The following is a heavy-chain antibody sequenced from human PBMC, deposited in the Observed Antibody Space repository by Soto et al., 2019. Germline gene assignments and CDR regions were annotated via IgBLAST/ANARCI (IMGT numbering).Heavy chain of an antibody. Sequence: GGSLRLSCAASGFTFSSYGMHWVRQAPGKGLEWVAVISYDGSNKYYADSVKGRFTISRDNSKNTLYLQMNSLRAEDTAVYYCAKGKIFRTTVTWDYYYGMDVWGQGTTVTVSS. CDR2: ISYDGSNK. V-gene: IGHV3-30*18. CDR1: GFTFSSYG. D-gene: IGHD4-17*01. J-gene: IGHJ6*02. CDR3: AKGKIFRTTVTWDYYYGMDV.